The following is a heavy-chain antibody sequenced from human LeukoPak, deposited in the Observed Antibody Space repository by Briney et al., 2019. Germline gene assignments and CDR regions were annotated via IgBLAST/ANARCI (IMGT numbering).Heavy chain of an antibody. CDR1: GFTFSNAS. CDR2: IKSKTDGGIT. Sequence: SCAASGFTFSNASMSWVRQAQRKGLEWVGRIKSKTDGGITDYAAPVKGRFTISRDDSKNTLYLQMNSLKTEDTAVYYCTTHAPMAHAVDHWGQGTLVTASS. D-gene: IGHD3-10*01. J-gene: IGHJ4*02. CDR3: TTHAPMAHAVDH. V-gene: IGHV3-15*01.